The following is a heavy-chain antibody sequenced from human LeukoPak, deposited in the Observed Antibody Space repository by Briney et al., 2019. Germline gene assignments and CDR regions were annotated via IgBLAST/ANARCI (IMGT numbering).Heavy chain of an antibody. D-gene: IGHD5-24*01. CDR2: IYYSGST. CDR3: ARKMGSAEYFQL. V-gene: IGHV4-59*01. Sequence: PSETLSLTCTVSGGSISSYYWSWIRQPPGKGLEWIGYIYYSGSTNYNPSLKSRVTISVDTSKNQFSLKLSSVTAADTAVYYCARKMGSAEYFQLWGKGTLFTVSS. CDR1: GGSISSYY. J-gene: IGHJ1*01.